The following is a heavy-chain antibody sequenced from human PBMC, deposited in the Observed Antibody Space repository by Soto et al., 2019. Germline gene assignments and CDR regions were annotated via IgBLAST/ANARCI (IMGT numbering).Heavy chain of an antibody. Sequence: QLQLQESGPGLVKPSETLSLMCSVSDDSINSDKYYWGWIRQPPGKGLEWIGSIYYRGNAYYNPSLKTRVTMSLDKSKSQFSLKLTSVTAADSAVYFCARLEGLATISYYFDFWGPGALVTVSS. CDR1: DDSINSDKYY. CDR2: IYYRGNA. D-gene: IGHD3-9*01. V-gene: IGHV4-39*01. J-gene: IGHJ4*02. CDR3: ARLEGLATISYYFDF.